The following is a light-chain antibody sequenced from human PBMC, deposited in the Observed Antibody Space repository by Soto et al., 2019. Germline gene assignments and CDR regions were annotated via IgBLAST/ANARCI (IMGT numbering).Light chain of an antibody. J-gene: IGKJ1*01. V-gene: IGKV1-5*01. Sequence: DIQMPQSPSTLSACVGDRVAITCRASQSISSWLAWYQQKPGKAPKLLIYDASSLESGVPSRLSGSGSGTEFTLTISSLQPDDFATYYCQQFNSYSPGAFGQGTKVDNK. CDR3: QQFNSYSPGA. CDR1: QSISSW. CDR2: DAS.